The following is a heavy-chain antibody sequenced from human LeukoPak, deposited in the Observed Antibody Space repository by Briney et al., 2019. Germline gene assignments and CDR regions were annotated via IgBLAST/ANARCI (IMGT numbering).Heavy chain of an antibody. CDR1: GGSISSSSYY. CDR2: INHSGST. J-gene: IGHJ4*02. Sequence: SETLSLTCTVSGGSISSSSYYWGWIRQPPGKGLEWIGEINHSGSTNYNPSLKSRVTISVDTSKNQFSLKLSSVTAADTAVYYCARTNPPPTVTTVRYFDYWGQGTLVTLSS. CDR3: ARTNPPPTVTTVRYFDY. V-gene: IGHV4-39*07. D-gene: IGHD4-17*01.